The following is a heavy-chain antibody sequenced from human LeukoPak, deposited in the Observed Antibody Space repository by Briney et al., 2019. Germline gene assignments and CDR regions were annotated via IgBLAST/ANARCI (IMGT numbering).Heavy chain of an antibody. CDR1: GVSISSTNYY. CDR2: IYYSGST. Sequence: SETLSLTCTVSGVSISSTNYYWGWIRQPPGKGLAWIGSIYYSGSTYYNPSLKSRVTISVDTSKNHFSLKLSSVTAADTAVYYCAKADPDYDILTGYYRSAFDIWGQGTMVTVSS. V-gene: IGHV4-39*07. J-gene: IGHJ3*02. D-gene: IGHD3-9*01. CDR3: AKADPDYDILTGYYRSAFDI.